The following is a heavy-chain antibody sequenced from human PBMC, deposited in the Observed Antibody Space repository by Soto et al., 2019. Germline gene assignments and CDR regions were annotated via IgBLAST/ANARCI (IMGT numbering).Heavy chain of an antibody. CDR3: ARASGGYYYYMDV. J-gene: IGHJ6*03. CDR2: IIPILGIA. CDR1: GGTFSSYT. D-gene: IGHD2-15*01. V-gene: IGHV1-69*02. Sequence: SVKVSCKASGGTFSSYTISWVRQAPGQGLEWMGRIIPILGIANYAQKFQGRVTITADKSTSTAYMELSSLRSEDTAVYYCARASGGYYYYMDVWGKGTTVTVSS.